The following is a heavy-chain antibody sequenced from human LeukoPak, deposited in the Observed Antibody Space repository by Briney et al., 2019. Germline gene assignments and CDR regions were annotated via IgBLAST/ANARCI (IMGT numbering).Heavy chain of an antibody. CDR1: GFTFSSYA. CDR2: ISGSGGST. Sequence: GGSLRLSCAASGFTFSSYAMSWVRQAPGKGLEWVSAISGSGGSTYYADSVKGRFTISGDNSKNTLYLQMNSLRAEDTALYYCAKDLRYSSPWYFDYWGQGTLVTVSS. CDR3: AKDLRYSSPWYFDY. D-gene: IGHD6-6*01. V-gene: IGHV3-23*01. J-gene: IGHJ4*02.